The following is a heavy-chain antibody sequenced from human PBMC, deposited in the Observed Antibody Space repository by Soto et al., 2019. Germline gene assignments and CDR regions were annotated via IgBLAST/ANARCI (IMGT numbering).Heavy chain of an antibody. D-gene: IGHD3-10*01. J-gene: IGHJ4*02. V-gene: IGHV3-30*03. CDR3: ARDWVWFGAHPIDY. CDR1: GFTFSNYG. CDR2: ISSDGSNK. Sequence: QVQLVESGGGVVQTGRSLRLSCAASGFTFSNYGMHWVRQAPGKGLEWVAVISSDGSNKYYADSVKGRFTISRDNSENTLFLRMNNLRTEVTAVYYCARDWVWFGAHPIDYWGQGTLVTVSS.